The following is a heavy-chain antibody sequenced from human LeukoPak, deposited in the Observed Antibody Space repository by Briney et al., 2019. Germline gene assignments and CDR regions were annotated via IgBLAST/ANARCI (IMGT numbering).Heavy chain of an antibody. J-gene: IGHJ3*02. CDR1: GYTFTSYD. V-gene: IGHV1-8*01. CDR2: MNPNSGNT. D-gene: IGHD6-13*01. CDR3: ARAAVLHDAFDI. Sequence: ASVKVSCKASGYTFTSYDINWVRQATGQGLEWMGWMNPNSGNTGYAQKFQGRVTMTRNTSISTAYMELSSLRSEDTAVYYCARAAVLHDAFDIWGQGTMVTVSS.